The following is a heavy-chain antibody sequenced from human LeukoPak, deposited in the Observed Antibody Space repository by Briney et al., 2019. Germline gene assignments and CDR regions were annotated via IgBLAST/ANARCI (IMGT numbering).Heavy chain of an antibody. J-gene: IGHJ4*02. V-gene: IGHV3-21*01. CDR3: ARDRFIVVVPAAIDY. D-gene: IGHD2-2*01. CDR2: ISSSSSHI. CDR1: GFTFSSYS. Sequence: GGSLRLSCAASGFTFSSYSMNWVRQAPGKGLEWVSSISSSSSHIYYADSVKGRFTISRDNAKNSLYLQMNSLRAEDTAVYYCARDRFIVVVPAAIDYWGQGTLVTVSS.